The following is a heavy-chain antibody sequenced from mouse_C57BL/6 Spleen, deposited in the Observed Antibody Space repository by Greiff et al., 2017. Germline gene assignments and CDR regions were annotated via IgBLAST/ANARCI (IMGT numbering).Heavy chain of an antibody. V-gene: IGHV1-9*01. CDR3: ARWGGTTVVATGYFDV. CDR2: ILPGSGST. Sequence: QVQLQQSGAELMKPGASVKLSCKATGYTFTGYWIEWVKQRPGHGLEWIGEILPGSGSTNYNEKFKGKATLTVDKSSSTAYMQLSSRTSEASAVYYCARWGGTTVVATGYFDVWGTGTTVTVSS. J-gene: IGHJ1*03. D-gene: IGHD1-1*01. CDR1: GYTFTGYW.